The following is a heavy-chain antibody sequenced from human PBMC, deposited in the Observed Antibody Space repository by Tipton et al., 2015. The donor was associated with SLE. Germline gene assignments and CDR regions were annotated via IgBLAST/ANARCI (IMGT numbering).Heavy chain of an antibody. Sequence: GSLRLSCAASDSTFSSYTMNWVRQAPGKGLEWVSSISSSSSYIYYADSVKGRFTISRDNAKNSLYLQMNSLRAEDTAVYYCARHKDDAFDIWGQGTMVTVSS. J-gene: IGHJ3*02. CDR3: ARHKDDAFDI. V-gene: IGHV3-21*01. CDR2: ISSSSSYI. CDR1: DSTFSSYT.